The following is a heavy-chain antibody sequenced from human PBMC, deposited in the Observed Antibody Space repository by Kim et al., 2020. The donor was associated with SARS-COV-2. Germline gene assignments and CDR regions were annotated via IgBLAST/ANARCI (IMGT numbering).Heavy chain of an antibody. Sequence: EQKFQGRVTMTEDTSTDTAYMELSNLRSEDTAVYYCATSPSIAVASWFDPWGQGTLVTVSS. D-gene: IGHD6-13*01. CDR3: ATSPSIAVASWFDP. J-gene: IGHJ5*02. V-gene: IGHV1-24*01.